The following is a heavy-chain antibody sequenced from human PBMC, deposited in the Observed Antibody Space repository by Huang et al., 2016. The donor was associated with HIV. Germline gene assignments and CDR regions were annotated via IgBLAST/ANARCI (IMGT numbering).Heavy chain of an antibody. CDR2: IYSDDST. CDR1: GFTVSSNY. V-gene: IGHV3-53*01. CDR3: AAQWELRGGVDF. Sequence: EVQLVESGGGLIQPGGSLRLSCAASGFTVSSNYMSWVRQAPGKGLELVSVIYSDDSTYFADSVKGRFTISRDKSKNTLYLQMNSLRAEDTAVYYCAAQWELRGGVDFWGQGTLVTVSS. J-gene: IGHJ4*02. D-gene: IGHD1-26*01.